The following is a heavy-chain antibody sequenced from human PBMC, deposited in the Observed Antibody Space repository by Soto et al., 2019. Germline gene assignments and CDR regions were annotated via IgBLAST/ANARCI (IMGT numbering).Heavy chain of an antibody. D-gene: IGHD2-15*01. V-gene: IGHV1-18*01. Sequence: QVQLVQSGAEVVKPGASVRVSCKTSGHTFTSYGFTWVRQAPGQGLEWMGWISAYNGNTNYAQKFQGRGTMTTDTSTSTAYMELRSLRSDDTAVYYCARALYCSGGSCYFDYWGQGTLVTVSS. CDR1: GHTFTSYG. J-gene: IGHJ4*02. CDR3: ARALYCSGGSCYFDY. CDR2: ISAYNGNT.